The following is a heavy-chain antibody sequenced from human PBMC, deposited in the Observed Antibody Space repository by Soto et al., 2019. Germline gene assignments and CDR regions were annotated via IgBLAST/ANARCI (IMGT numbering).Heavy chain of an antibody. V-gene: IGHV4-39*01. J-gene: IGHJ3*01. CDR3: ARRLVGATSAFDL. CDR2: IYYSGIT. CDR1: GGSMSSSRYY. Sequence: XETLSLTFTVSGGSMSSSRYYWGWIRQPPGKGLEWIVSIYYSGITYYNPSLKSRVTISVDTSKNQFSLKLSSVTAADTAVYYCARRLVGATSAFDLWGQGTMVTVSS. D-gene: IGHD1-26*01.